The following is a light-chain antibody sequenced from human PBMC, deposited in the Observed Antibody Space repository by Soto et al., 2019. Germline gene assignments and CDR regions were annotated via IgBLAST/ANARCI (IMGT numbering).Light chain of an antibody. V-gene: IGLV2-14*03. J-gene: IGLJ2*01. CDR1: SSDVGGYNL. CDR2: DVS. Sequence: QSALTQPASVSGSPGQSITISCSGTSSDVGGYNLVSWYQVHPGKAPRLILYDVSSRPSGVSYRFSGSKSANTASLNISRLQAGDEADYYCSSYTTTTSLVVFGGGTKVTVL. CDR3: SSYTTTTSLVV.